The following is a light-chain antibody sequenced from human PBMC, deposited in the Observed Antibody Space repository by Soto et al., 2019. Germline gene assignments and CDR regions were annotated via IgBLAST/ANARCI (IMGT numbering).Light chain of an antibody. CDR1: QSVSSSY. CDR2: GAS. V-gene: IGKV3-20*01. CDR3: QQYGSSPLT. Sequence: EIVLTQSPGTLSLSPGERATLSCRASQSVSSSYLAWYQQKPGQAPRLLIYGASNRATDIPDRFSGSGSGTDFTLTISRLEPEDFAVYFCQQYGSSPLTFGRGTKVEIK. J-gene: IGKJ4*01.